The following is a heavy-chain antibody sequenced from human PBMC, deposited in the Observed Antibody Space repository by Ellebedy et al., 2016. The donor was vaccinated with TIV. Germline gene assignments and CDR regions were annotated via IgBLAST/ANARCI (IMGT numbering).Heavy chain of an antibody. CDR1: GFAFSSYA. J-gene: IGHJ6*02. CDR3: VKGCGSYRYNGMDV. CDR2: IRNNGDST. Sequence: GGSLRLSXSVSGFAFSSYAMHWVRQAPGKGLDYVAVIRNNGDSTYYADSVKGRFTISRDNSKNTLYLQMSSLRVEDTAIYFCVKGCGSYRYNGMDVWGQGTTVTVSS. V-gene: IGHV3-64D*06. D-gene: IGHD1-26*01.